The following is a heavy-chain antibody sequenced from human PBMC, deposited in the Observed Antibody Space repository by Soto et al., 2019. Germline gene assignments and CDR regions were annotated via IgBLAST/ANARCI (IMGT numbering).Heavy chain of an antibody. CDR1: GCPISSRTYS. D-gene: IGHD6-19*01. CDR3: ARHDGFSSGWIFDY. J-gene: IGHJ4*01. CDR2: INYHGNT. V-gene: IGHV4-39*01. Sequence: SETLSLTCAVSGCPISSRTYSWGWIRQPPGKSLEWIGTINYHGNTYSNPSLKSRVTISVDTSNNQLSLKLRSVTAADTAVYYCARHDGFSSGWIFDYGGHGTLVTVSS.